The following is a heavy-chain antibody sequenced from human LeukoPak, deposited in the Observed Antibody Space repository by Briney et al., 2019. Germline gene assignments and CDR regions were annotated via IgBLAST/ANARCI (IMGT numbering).Heavy chain of an antibody. CDR1: GFTFSTYS. V-gene: IGHV3-48*02. CDR2: ISSSSTI. Sequence: GGPLRLSCAVSGFTFSTYSMNWVRQAPGKGLEWVSYISSSSTIYYADSVKGRFTISRDNAKNSLYLQMNSLRDEDTAVYYCAKDSDYYHSSGYYYAYFQHWGQGTLVTVSS. CDR3: AKDSDYYHSSGYYYAYFQH. J-gene: IGHJ1*01. D-gene: IGHD3-22*01.